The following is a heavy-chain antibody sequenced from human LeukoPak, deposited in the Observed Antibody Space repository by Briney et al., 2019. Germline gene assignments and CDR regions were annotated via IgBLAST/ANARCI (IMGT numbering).Heavy chain of an antibody. D-gene: IGHD3-10*01. V-gene: IGHV4-59*01. Sequence: TSETLSLTCTVSGGSISSYYWSWIRQPPGKGLEWIGYIYYSGSTNYNPSLKSRVTISVHTYKHKFSLKLSSVTAADTAVYYCARAVWFGELLSGGNYFDYWVQGTLVTVSS. CDR2: IYYSGST. CDR3: ARAVWFGELLSGGNYFDY. J-gene: IGHJ4*02. CDR1: GGSISSYY.